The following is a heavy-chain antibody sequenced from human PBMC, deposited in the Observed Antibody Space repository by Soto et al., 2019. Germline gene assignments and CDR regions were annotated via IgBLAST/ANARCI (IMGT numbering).Heavy chain of an antibody. CDR2: IKQSGREK. D-gene: IGHD1-1*01. CDR1: GFTFTTYW. CDR3: ARGGWVRYFDL. Sequence: EVQLVESGGGLVQPGGSLRLSCAASGFTFTTYWMKWVRQAPGKGLEWVADIKQSGREKYYVDSVKGRFTISRDNANNSLYLQRNSLRAEDTAVYYCARGGWVRYFDLWGRGTLVTVSS. J-gene: IGHJ2*01. V-gene: IGHV3-7*05.